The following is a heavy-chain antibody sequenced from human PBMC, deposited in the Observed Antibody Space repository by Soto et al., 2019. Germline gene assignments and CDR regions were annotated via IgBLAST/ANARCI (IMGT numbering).Heavy chain of an antibody. D-gene: IGHD6-19*01. CDR2: IYWDDDK. Sequence: QITLKESGPTLVKPTQTLTLTCTFSGFSLSTSGVGVGWIRQPPGKALEWLALIYWDDDKRYSPSLKSRLTNTKDTSKNQVVLTMTNMDPVDTATYYCAHHSDYSSGWYAFDYWGQGTLVTVSS. CDR3: AHHSDYSSGWYAFDY. J-gene: IGHJ4*02. V-gene: IGHV2-5*02. CDR1: GFSLSTSGVG.